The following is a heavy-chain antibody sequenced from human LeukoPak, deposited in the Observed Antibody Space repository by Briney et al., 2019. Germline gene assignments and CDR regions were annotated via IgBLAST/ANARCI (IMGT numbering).Heavy chain of an antibody. CDR2: ISAYNGNT. CDR1: GYTFTSYG. J-gene: IGHJ5*02. Sequence: GASVKVSCKASGYTFTSYGISWVRQAPGQGLEWMGWISAYNGNTNYAQKLQGRVTMTTDTSTSTAYMELRSLRSDDTAVYYCARDAKDIVVVPAALSPWGQGTLVTVSS. D-gene: IGHD2-2*01. V-gene: IGHV1-18*01. CDR3: ARDAKDIVVVPAALSP.